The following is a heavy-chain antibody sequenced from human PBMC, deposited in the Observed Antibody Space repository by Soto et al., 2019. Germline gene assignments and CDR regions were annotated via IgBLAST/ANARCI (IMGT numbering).Heavy chain of an antibody. Sequence: QVQLQESGPGLVKPSETLSLTCTVSGGSISSYYWSWIRQPPGKGLEWIGYIYYTGSTNYNPSLNSRVTISVDTSKNQFSLKLSSVTAADTAVYYCARASGCSGGSCAFDPWGQGTLVTVSS. CDR1: GGSISSYY. J-gene: IGHJ5*02. D-gene: IGHD2-15*01. V-gene: IGHV4-59*01. CDR3: ARASGCSGGSCAFDP. CDR2: IYYTGST.